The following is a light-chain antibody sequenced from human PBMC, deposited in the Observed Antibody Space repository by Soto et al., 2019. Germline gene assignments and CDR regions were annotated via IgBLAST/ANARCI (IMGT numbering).Light chain of an antibody. CDR1: QSVSSY. Sequence: EIVLTQSPATLSLSPGERATLSCRVSQSVSSYLAWYQHKPGQSPRLLIYDASTRATGIPARFSGSGSGTDFTLTISSLEPEDFAVYYCQQHTNWPLTFGGGTKVEIK. CDR3: QQHTNWPLT. V-gene: IGKV3-11*01. J-gene: IGKJ4*01. CDR2: DAS.